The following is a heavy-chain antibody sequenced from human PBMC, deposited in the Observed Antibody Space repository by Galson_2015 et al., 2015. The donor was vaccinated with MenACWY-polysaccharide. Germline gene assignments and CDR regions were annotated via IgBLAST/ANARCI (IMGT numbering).Heavy chain of an antibody. J-gene: IGHJ4*02. D-gene: IGHD1-26*01. CDR1: GFTFSNYW. Sequence: LRLSCAASGFTFSNYWMHWVRPAPGQGLVWVSRINGDETGTSYADSVKGRFTISRDNAKNTLFLQMNSLRAEDTAVYYCARAGGRFPGNYYFDSWAREPWSPSPQ. V-gene: IGHV3-74*01. CDR3: ARAGGRFPGNYYFDS. CDR2: INGDETGT.